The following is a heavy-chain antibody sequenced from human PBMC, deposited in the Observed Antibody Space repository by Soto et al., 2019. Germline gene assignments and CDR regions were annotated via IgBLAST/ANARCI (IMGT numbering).Heavy chain of an antibody. V-gene: IGHV3-48*02. CDR2: ISSSSSTI. CDR3: ARDGFGTEYCSGGSCYSLDSVEYFQH. D-gene: IGHD2-15*01. CDR1: GFTFSSYS. J-gene: IGHJ1*01. Sequence: GGSLRLSCAASGFTFSSYSMNWVRQAPGKGLEWVSYISSSSSTIYYADSVKGRFTISRDNAKNSLYLQMNSLRDEDTAVYYCARDGFGTEYCSGGSCYSLDSVEYFQHWGQGTLVTVSS.